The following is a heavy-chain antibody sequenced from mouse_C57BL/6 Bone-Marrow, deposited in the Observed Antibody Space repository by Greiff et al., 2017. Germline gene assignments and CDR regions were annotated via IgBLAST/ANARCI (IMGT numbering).Heavy chain of an antibody. Sequence: DVQLQESGPGLVKPSQSLSLTCSVTGYSITSGYYWNWIRQFPGNKLEWMGYISYDGSNNYNPSLKNRISITRDTSKNQFFLKLNSVTTEDTATYYCARGVPYYGSSPWYFDVWGTGTTVTVSS. V-gene: IGHV3-6*01. D-gene: IGHD1-1*01. CDR2: ISYDGSN. CDR3: ARGVPYYGSSPWYFDV. CDR1: GYSITSGYY. J-gene: IGHJ1*03.